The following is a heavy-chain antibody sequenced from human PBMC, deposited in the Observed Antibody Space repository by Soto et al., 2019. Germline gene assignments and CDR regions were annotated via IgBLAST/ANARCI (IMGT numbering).Heavy chain of an antibody. CDR3: ARVGVCSGGTCYAGVGNWFDP. Sequence: GGSLRLSCAASGFTVSSNYMSWVRQAPGKGLEWVSVIYSGGSTYYADSVKGRFTISRDNSKNTLYLQMNSLRAEDTAVYYCARVGVCSGGTCYAGVGNWFDPWGHGTLVTVSS. CDR2: IYSGGST. CDR1: GFTVSSNY. D-gene: IGHD2-15*01. J-gene: IGHJ5*02. V-gene: IGHV3-66*01.